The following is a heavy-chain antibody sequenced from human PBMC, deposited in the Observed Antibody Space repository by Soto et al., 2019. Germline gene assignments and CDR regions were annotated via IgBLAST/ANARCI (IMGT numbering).Heavy chain of an antibody. CDR3: ARESAGRDAFEGSGDFDY. Sequence: VQLAQSGAEVKKPGASVKVSCKASGYFFTSYSMHWVRQAPGQGLEWMGMINPSVGSTTYAQKFQGRVTMTRDTSTNTVYMELSSLRSEDTAVYYCARESAGRDAFEGSGDFDYWGQGTLVTVSS. J-gene: IGHJ4*02. D-gene: IGHD2-15*01. CDR1: GYFFTSYS. CDR2: INPSVGST. V-gene: IGHV1-46*01.